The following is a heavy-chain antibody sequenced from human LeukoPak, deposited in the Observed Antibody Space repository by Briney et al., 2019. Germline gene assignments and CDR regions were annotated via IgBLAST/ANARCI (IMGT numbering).Heavy chain of an antibody. CDR3: ARDELSRWWLETGLFDY. J-gene: IGHJ4*02. CDR2: ISSSSSYI. Sequence: GGSLSLSCAASGFTFSSYSMNWVRQAPGKGLEWVSSISSSSSYIYYADSVKGRFTIPRDNAKNSLYLQMNSLRAEDTAVYYCARDELSRWWLETGLFDYWGQGTLVTVSS. CDR1: GFTFSSYS. D-gene: IGHD3-16*02. V-gene: IGHV3-21*01.